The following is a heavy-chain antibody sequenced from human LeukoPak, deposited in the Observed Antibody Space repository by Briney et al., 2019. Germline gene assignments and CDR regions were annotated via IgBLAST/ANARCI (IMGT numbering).Heavy chain of an antibody. CDR1: GFTFTTYW. J-gene: IGHJ4*02. D-gene: IGHD3-16*01. CDR3: ARTSPTSHFDF. V-gene: IGHV3-74*01. CDR2: INGIGSSS. Sequence: GGSLRLSCAASGFTFTTYWMHWVRQAPGKGLVWVSRINGIGSSSNYADSVKGRFTISRDDARNTLYLQMNSLRAEDTALYYCARTSPTSHFDFWGQGTLVTVSS.